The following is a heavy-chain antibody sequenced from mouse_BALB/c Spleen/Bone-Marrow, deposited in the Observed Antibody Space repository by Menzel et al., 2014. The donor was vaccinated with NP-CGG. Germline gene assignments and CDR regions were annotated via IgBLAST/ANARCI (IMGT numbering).Heavy chain of an antibody. V-gene: IGHV1S56*01. D-gene: IGHD1-1*01. Sequence: VKLVESGPELVKPGASVRIPCKASGYTFTSYYIHWVKQRPGQGLEWIGWIYPGNVNTKYNEKFKGKATLTADKSSSTAYMQLSSLTSEDSAVYFCARYGSSYYFDYWGQGTTLTVSS. CDR1: GYTFTSYY. CDR2: IYPGNVNT. CDR3: ARYGSSYYFDY. J-gene: IGHJ2*01.